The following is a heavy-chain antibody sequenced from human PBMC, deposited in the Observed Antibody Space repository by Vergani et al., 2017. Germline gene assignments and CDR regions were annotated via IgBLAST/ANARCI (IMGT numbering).Heavy chain of an antibody. CDR1: GFTFGDHG. Sequence: QVHLVESGGGVVQPGRSLRLSCVVSGFTFGDHGIHWVRRAPGKGLEWVALISYDGTNKYYTNSVRGRFTISRDNSKSTLFLQMNSLRVEDMAVYYCARDRGDWRYSRYFYNYYMDVWGKGTTVTVSS. V-gene: IGHV3-30-3*01. D-gene: IGHD2-8*02. J-gene: IGHJ6*03. CDR2: ISYDGTNK. CDR3: ARDRGDWRYSRYFYNYYMDV.